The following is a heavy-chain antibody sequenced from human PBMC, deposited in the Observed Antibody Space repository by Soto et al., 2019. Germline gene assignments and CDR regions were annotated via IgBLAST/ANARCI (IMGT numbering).Heavy chain of an antibody. CDR1: GGTFSTSA. J-gene: IGHJ6*02. V-gene: IGHV1-69*12. D-gene: IGHD3-3*02. CDR2: IMPIFATP. CDR3: AKDKDRQQLGGNYYYILDV. Sequence: QVQLMQSGAEVTKPGSSVNVSCKASGGTFSTSAISWVRQAPGEGLEWVGGIMPIFATPDYAQKFQGRVTISADESTDTAYLELTSLTTDDTAVYYCAKDKDRQQLGGNYYYILDVWGQGTAITVSS.